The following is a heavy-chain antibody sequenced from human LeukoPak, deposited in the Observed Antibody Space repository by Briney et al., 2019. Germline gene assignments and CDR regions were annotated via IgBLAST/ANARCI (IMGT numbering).Heavy chain of an antibody. CDR2: INHSGST. CDR1: GGSFSGYY. CDR3: ARLTYDYGDYALGY. V-gene: IGHV4-34*01. J-gene: IGHJ4*02. D-gene: IGHD4-17*01. Sequence: PSETLSLTCAVYGGSFSGYYWSWIRQPPGKGLEWIGEINHSGSTNYNPSLKSRVTISVDTSKNQFSLKLSSVTAADTAVYYCARLTYDYGDYALGYWGQGILVTVSS.